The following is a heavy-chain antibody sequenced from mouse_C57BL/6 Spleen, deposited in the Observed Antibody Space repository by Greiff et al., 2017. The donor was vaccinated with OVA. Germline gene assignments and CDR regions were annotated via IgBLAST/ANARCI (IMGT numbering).Heavy chain of an antibody. CDR2: IYPGDGDT. J-gene: IGHJ4*01. V-gene: IGHV1-80*01. D-gene: IGHD2-4*01. CDR1: GYAFSSYW. CDR3: ARWDDYGDAMDY. Sequence: QVQLQQSGAELVKPGASVKISCKASGYAFSSYWMNWVKQRPGKGLEWIGQIYPGDGDTNYNGKFKGKATLTADKSSSTAYMQLSSLTSEDSAVYFCARWDDYGDAMDYWGQGTSVTVSS.